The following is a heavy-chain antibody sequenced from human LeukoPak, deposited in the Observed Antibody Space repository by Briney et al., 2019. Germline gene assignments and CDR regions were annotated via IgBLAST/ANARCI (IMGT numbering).Heavy chain of an antibody. D-gene: IGHD2-8*02. Sequence: PSETLSLTCTVSRASMSSFFWSWLRQPPGKGLEWIGHIHYSGTTKCNPSLTSRITLSMDTSKSQVSLRLTSVTAADTAMYYCAASGNSWWEGFFHDWGQGTLVSVSS. CDR2: IHYSGTT. CDR3: AASGNSWWEGFFHD. CDR1: RASMSSFF. V-gene: IGHV4-59*03. J-gene: IGHJ1*01.